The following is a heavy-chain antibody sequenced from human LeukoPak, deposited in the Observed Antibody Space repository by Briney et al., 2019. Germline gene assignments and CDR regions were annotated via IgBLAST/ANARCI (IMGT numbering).Heavy chain of an antibody. Sequence: GGSLRLSCAASGFTLSNYAMTWVRQAPGKGLQWVSTISVSGDNTYYADSVKGRFTISRDTSKRTLYLQMNSLKDEDTAVYYCAKYGSGTYYNGLYWGQGTLVTVSS. J-gene: IGHJ4*02. CDR2: ISVSGDNT. CDR1: GFTLSNYA. V-gene: IGHV3-23*01. D-gene: IGHD3-10*01. CDR3: AKYGSGTYYNGLY.